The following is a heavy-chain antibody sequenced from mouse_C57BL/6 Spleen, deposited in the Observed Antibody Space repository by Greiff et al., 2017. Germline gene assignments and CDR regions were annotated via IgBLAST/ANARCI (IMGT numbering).Heavy chain of an antibody. CDR1: GFTFSSYT. J-gene: IGHJ4*01. Sequence: EVKLMESGGGLVKPGGSLKLSCAASGFTFSSYTMSWVRQTPEKRLEWVATISGGGGNTYYPDSVKGRFTISRDNAKNTLYLQMSSLRSEDTALYYGARGGECDYAFYYAMGYWGQGASVTVSS. CDR3: ARGGECDYAFYYAMGY. V-gene: IGHV5-9*01. D-gene: IGHD2-13*01. CDR2: ISGGGGNT.